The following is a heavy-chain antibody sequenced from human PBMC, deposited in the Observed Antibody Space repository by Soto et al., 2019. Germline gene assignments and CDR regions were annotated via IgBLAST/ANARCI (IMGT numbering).Heavy chain of an antibody. CDR3: ARAAPLAWTNWFDP. CDR1: GGSISSGGYS. CDR2: IYHSGST. Sequence: QLQLQESGSGLVKPSQTLSLTCAVSGGSISSGGYSWSWIRQPPGKGLEWIGYIYHSGSTYYNPSLKSRVTISVDRSKNQFSLKRSSVTAADTAVYYCARAAPLAWTNWFDPWGQGTLVTVSS. V-gene: IGHV4-30-2*01. J-gene: IGHJ5*02. D-gene: IGHD6-6*01.